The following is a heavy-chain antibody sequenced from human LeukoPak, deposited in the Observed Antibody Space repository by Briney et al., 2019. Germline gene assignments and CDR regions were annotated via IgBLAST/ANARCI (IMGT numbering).Heavy chain of an antibody. CDR1: GYTFTGYY. J-gene: IGHJ4*02. D-gene: IGHD2-15*01. Sequence: ASVKVSCKASGYTFTGYYMHWVRQAPGQGLEWMGWINPNSGGTNYAQKFQGRVTMTRDTSTSTVYMELSSLRSEDTAVYYCARASCSGGSCYVDYWGQGTLVTVSS. CDR3: ARASCSGGSCYVDY. CDR2: INPNSGGT. V-gene: IGHV1-2*02.